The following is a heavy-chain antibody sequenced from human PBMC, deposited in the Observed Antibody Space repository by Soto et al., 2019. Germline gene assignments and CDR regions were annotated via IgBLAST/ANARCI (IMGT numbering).Heavy chain of an antibody. D-gene: IGHD2-2*01. V-gene: IGHV3-53*01. Sequence: EVPLVESGGGLIQPGGSLRLSCAASGFTVSTNYMSWVRQAPGKGLEWVSLIYSGGGTFYADSVKGRFTISRDNSKSTLYLQMNSLRAEDTAVYYCARLVANWFDSWGQGTLVTVSS. CDR1: GFTVSTNY. CDR3: ARLVANWFDS. CDR2: IYSGGGT. J-gene: IGHJ5*01.